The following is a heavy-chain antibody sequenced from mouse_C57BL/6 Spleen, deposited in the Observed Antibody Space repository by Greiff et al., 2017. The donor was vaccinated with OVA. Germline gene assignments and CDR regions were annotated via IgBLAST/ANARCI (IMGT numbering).Heavy chain of an antibody. CDR1: GYTFTDYN. J-gene: IGHJ3*01. V-gene: IGHV1-22*01. CDR3: AREGYYYGSRPSGFAY. Sequence: VQLQQSGPELVKPGASVKMSCKASGYTFTDYNMHWVKQSHGKSLEWIGYINPNNGGTSYNQKFKGKATLTVNKSSSTAYMELRSLTSEDSAVYYCAREGYYYGSRPSGFAYWGQGTLVTVSA. D-gene: IGHD1-1*01. CDR2: INPNNGGT.